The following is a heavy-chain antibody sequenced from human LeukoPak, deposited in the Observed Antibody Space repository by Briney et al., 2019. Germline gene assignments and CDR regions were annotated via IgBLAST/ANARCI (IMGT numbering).Heavy chain of an antibody. V-gene: IGHV3-21*01. D-gene: IGHD3-3*01. CDR2: ISSSSSYI. J-gene: IGHJ4*02. CDR3: ASFGLNYDFWSGYPDY. CDR1: GFTFSSYS. Sequence: GGPLRLPCAASGFTFSSYSMNWVRQAPGKGLEWVSSISSSSSYIYYADSVKGRFTISRDNAKNSLYLQMNSLRAEDTAVYYCASFGLNYDFWSGYPDYWGQGTLVTVSS.